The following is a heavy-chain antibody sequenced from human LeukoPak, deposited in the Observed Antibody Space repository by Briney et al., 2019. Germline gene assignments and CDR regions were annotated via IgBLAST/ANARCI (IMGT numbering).Heavy chain of an antibody. Sequence: GGSLRLSCAASGFTFSDYYMSWIRQASGKGLEWVGRIRSKANSYATAYAASVKGRFTISRDDSKNTAYLQMNSLKTEDTAVYYCTSPNSDIWGQGTMVTVSS. D-gene: IGHD1-1*01. CDR1: GFTFSDYY. V-gene: IGHV3-73*01. J-gene: IGHJ3*02. CDR2: IRSKANSYAT. CDR3: TSPNSDI.